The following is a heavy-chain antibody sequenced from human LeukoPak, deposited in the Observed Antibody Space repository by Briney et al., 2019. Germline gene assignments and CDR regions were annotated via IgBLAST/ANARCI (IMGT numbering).Heavy chain of an antibody. V-gene: IGHV3-20*04. CDR1: GFTFDDYG. J-gene: IGHJ3*02. CDR2: INWNGGST. D-gene: IGHD5-18*01. CDR3: AKWDTSMVDAFDI. Sequence: GGSLRLSCAASGFTFDDYGMSWVRQAPGKGLEWVSGINWNGGSTGYADSVKGRFTISRDNAKNSLYLQMNSLRAEDTAVYYCAKWDTSMVDAFDIWGQGTMVTVSS.